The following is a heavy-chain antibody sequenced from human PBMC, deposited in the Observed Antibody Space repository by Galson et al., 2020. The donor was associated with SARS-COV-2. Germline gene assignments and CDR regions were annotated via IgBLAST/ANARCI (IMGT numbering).Heavy chain of an antibody. V-gene: IGHV3-23*01. J-gene: IGHJ5*02. CDR3: ATDPVNYDFWSGYEDDFDL. Sequence: GGSLRLSCAASGLNFSTYSMRWVRQAPGKGLEWVSSVRGSGYITYHGDSVRGRFTISRDNSKSTVYLQMSSLRAEDTAIYYCATDPVNYDFWSGYEDDFDLWGQGTLVTVSS. CDR1: GLNFSTYS. CDR2: VRGSGYIT. D-gene: IGHD3-3*01.